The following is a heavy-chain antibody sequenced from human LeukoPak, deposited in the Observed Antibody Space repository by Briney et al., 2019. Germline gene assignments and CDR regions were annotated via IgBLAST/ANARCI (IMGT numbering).Heavy chain of an antibody. Sequence: GMSLRLSCAASGFTFTTYGMHWVRQAPGKGLEWVAIIWYDGSNKYYADSVKGRFTISRDNSKNTLYLQMNSLRAEDTAVYYCARELSILSLFYYYGMDVWGQGTTVTVSS. CDR1: GFTFTTYG. J-gene: IGHJ6*02. V-gene: IGHV3-33*01. CDR3: ARELSILSLFYYYGMDV. D-gene: IGHD3-3*02. CDR2: IWYDGSNK.